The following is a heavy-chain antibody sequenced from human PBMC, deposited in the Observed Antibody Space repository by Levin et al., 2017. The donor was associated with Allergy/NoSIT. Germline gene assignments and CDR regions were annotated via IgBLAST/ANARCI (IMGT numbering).Heavy chain of an antibody. CDR2: IYYSGST. Sequence: SETLSLTCTVSGGSVSSGSYYWSWIRQPPGKGLEWIGYIYYSGSTNYNPSLKSRVTISVDTSKNQFSLKLSSVTAADTAVYYCAREGYCSGGSCYPIDAFDIWGQGTMVTVSS. V-gene: IGHV4-61*01. CDR1: GGSVSSGSYY. J-gene: IGHJ3*02. CDR3: AREGYCSGGSCYPIDAFDI. D-gene: IGHD2-15*01.